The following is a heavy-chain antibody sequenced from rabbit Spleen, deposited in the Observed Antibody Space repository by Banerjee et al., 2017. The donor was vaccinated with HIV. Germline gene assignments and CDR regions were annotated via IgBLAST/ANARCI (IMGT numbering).Heavy chain of an antibody. Sequence: QQQLEESGGDLVQPEGSLKLTCTASGFSFSSSYYMCWVRQAPGKGLEWIACVYATGSGSTYYSSWAKGRFSISKTSSTTVTLQMTSLTVADTATYFCARSSDIAGYDYINLWGPGTLVTVS. CDR2: VYATGSGST. CDR1: GFSFSSSYY. D-gene: IGHD6-1*01. J-gene: IGHJ4*01. V-gene: IGHV1S45*01. CDR3: ARSSDIAGYDYINL.